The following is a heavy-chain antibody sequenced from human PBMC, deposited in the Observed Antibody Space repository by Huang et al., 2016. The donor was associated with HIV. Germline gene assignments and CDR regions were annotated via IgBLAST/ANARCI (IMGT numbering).Heavy chain of an antibody. CDR1: DYTFTSYG. D-gene: IGHD3-22*01. Sequence: QVQLVQSGGEVKKPGASVKVSCKASDYTFTSYGISWVRQAPGQGLEWMGWISTNNGDTNYAQKFPGRVTMTTDTSTSTAYMELRSLRSDDTAVYYCGGSSGYWSFDYWGQGTLVTVSS. J-gene: IGHJ4*02. V-gene: IGHV1-18*04. CDR2: ISTNNGDT. CDR3: GGSSGYWSFDY.